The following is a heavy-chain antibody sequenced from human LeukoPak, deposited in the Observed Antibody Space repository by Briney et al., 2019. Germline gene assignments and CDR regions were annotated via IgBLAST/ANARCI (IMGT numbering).Heavy chain of an antibody. J-gene: IGHJ3*01. CDR2: INHSGST. V-gene: IGHV4-34*01. Sequence: SETLSLTCAVYGGSFSGYYWSWIRQPPGKGLEWIGEINHSGSTNYNPSLKSRVTISVDTSKNQFSLKLSSVTAVDTAVYYCARRELSTTSGAFDFWGQGTMVTVSS. CDR1: GGSFSGYY. D-gene: IGHD5/OR15-5a*01. CDR3: ARRELSTTSGAFDF.